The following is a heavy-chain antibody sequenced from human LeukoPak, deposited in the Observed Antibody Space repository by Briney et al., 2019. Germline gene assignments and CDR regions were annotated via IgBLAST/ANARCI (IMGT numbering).Heavy chain of an antibody. J-gene: IGHJ6*03. V-gene: IGHV1-69*13. CDR1: GGTFSSYT. CDR3: ARGVAAAGRYYYYYMDV. Sequence: SVKVSCKASGGTFSSYTISWVRQAPGQGLEWMGGIIPIFGTANYAQKFQGRVTITADESTSTAYMELSSLRSEDTAVYYCARGVAAAGRYYYYYMDVWGKGTTVTVSS. D-gene: IGHD6-13*01. CDR2: IIPIFGTA.